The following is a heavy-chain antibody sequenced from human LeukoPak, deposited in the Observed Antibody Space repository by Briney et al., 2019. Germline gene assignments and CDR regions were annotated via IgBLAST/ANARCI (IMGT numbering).Heavy chain of an antibody. Sequence: PSETLSLTCTVSGGSISSYYWSWIRQPPGKGLEWIGYIYYSGSTNYNPSLKSRVTISVDTSKNQFSLELSSVTAADTAVYYCARSYYGSGSYPLDYWGQGTLVTVSS. D-gene: IGHD3-10*01. J-gene: IGHJ4*02. CDR2: IYYSGST. V-gene: IGHV4-59*01. CDR1: GGSISSYY. CDR3: ARSYYGSGSYPLDY.